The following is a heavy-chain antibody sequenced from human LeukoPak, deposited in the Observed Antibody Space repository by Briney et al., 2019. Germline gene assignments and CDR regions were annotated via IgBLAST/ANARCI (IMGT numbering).Heavy chain of an antibody. CDR1: GGSISSGGYY. J-gene: IGHJ3*02. CDR3: ARDSWFGELLSVDDAFDI. CDR2: IYYSGST. Sequence: SQTLSLTCTVSGGSISSGGYYWSWIRQHPGKGLEWIGYIYYSGSTYYNPSLKSRVTISVDTSKNQFSLKLSSVTAADTAVYYCARDSWFGELLSVDDAFDIWGQGTIVTVSS. V-gene: IGHV4-31*03. D-gene: IGHD3-10*01.